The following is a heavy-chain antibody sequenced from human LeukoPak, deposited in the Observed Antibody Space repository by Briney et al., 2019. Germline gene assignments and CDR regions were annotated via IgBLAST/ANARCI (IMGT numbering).Heavy chain of an antibody. J-gene: IGHJ5*02. CDR3: AREPIVGATRYWFDP. Sequence: VASVKVSCKASGYTFTSYDINWVRQATGRGLEWMGWMNPNSGNTANAQKFQGRVTMTRNTSISTAYMELSNLRSEDTAVYYCAREPIVGATRYWFDPWGQGTLVTVSS. CDR2: MNPNSGNT. CDR1: GYTFTSYD. V-gene: IGHV1-8*01. D-gene: IGHD1-26*01.